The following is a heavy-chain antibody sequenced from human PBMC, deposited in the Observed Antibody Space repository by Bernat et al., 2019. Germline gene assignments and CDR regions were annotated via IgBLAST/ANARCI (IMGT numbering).Heavy chain of an antibody. CDR3: AREHHGTRSYYFDY. D-gene: IGHD1-14*01. CDR2: ISSSGSTI. CDR1: GFTFSSYE. J-gene: IGHJ4*02. Sequence: EVQLVESGGGLVQPGGSLRLSCAASGFTFSSYEMNWVRQAPGKGLEWVSYISSSGSTIYYADSAKGRFTISRDNAKNSLYLQMNSLRAEDTAVYYCAREHHGTRSYYFDYWGQGTLVTVSS. V-gene: IGHV3-48*03.